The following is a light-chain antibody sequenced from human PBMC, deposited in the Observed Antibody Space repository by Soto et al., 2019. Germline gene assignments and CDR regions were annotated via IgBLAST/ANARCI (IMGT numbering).Light chain of an antibody. V-gene: IGLV1-51*01. CDR2: DNN. CDR3: GTWDSSLSAYV. Sequence: QAGLTHPPPGSAAPGQKVTISCSGKSSYIGNNYVSWYQQLPGTAPKLLIYDNNKRPSGIPDRFSGSKSGTSATLGITGLQTGDEADYYCGTWDSSLSAYVFGTGTKVTVL. J-gene: IGLJ1*01. CDR1: SSYIGNNY.